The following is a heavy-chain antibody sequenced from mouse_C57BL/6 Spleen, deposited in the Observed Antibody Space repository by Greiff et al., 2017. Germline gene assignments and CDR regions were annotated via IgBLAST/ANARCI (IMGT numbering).Heavy chain of an antibody. CDR1: GYTFTSYW. V-gene: IGHV1-50*01. CDR2: IDPSDSYT. CDR3: ARGGGDY. J-gene: IGHJ2*01. Sequence: QVQLQQPGAELVKPGASVKLSCKASGYTFTSYWMQWVKQRPGQGLEWIGEIDPSDSYTNYNQKLKGKATLTVDTSSSTAYMQLSSLTSEDSAVYYCARGGGDYWGQGTTLTVSS.